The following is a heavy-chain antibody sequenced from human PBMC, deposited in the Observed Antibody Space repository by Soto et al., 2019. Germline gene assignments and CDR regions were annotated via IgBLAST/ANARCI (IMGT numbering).Heavy chain of an antibody. CDR1: GGSFSGYY. J-gene: IGHJ4*02. CDR3: ARGRRIYDFWSGYLAPFFDY. CDR2: INHSGST. Sequence: TSETLSLTCAVYGGSFSGYYWSWIRQPPGKGLEWIGEINHSGSTNYNPSLKSRVTISVDTSKNQFSLKLSSVTAADTAVYYCARGRRIYDFWSGYLAPFFDYWGQGTLVTAPQ. V-gene: IGHV4-34*01. D-gene: IGHD3-3*01.